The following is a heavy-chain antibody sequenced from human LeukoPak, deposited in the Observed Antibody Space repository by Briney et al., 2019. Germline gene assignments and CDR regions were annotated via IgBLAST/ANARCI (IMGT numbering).Heavy chain of an antibody. CDR3: ATLRGSGSSYFDS. CDR1: GITLSNYG. V-gene: IGHV3-23*01. Sequence: QTGGSLRLSCAVSGITLSNYGMSWVRQAPGKGLEWVAGISGSGGSTNYADSVKGRFSIFRDNPKNTLYLQMNSLRADDTAVYYCATLRGSGSSYFDSWGQGTLVTVSS. J-gene: IGHJ4*02. CDR2: ISGSGGST. D-gene: IGHD3-10*01.